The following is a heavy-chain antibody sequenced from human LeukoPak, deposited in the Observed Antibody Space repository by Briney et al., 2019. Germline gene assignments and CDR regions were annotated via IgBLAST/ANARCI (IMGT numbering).Heavy chain of an antibody. CDR3: ARAVFPSSGYYYGSGRRRWFDP. V-gene: IGHV1-18*04. J-gene: IGHJ5*02. Sequence: ASVKVSCKASGYTFTSYYMHWVRQAPGQGLEWMGWISAYNGNTNYAQKLQGRVTMTTDTSTSTAYMELRSLRSDDTAVYYCARAVFPSSGYYYGSGRRRWFDPWGQGTLVTVSS. D-gene: IGHD3-10*01. CDR1: GYTFTSYY. CDR2: ISAYNGNT.